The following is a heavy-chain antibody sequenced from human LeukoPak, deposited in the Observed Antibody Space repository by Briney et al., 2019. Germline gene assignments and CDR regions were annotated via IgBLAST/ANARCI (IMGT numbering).Heavy chain of an antibody. V-gene: IGHV3-9*01. CDR3: AKDSGPVPVAGQS. CDR2: ISWNSGSI. D-gene: IGHD6-19*01. CDR1: GFTFDDYA. Sequence: PGRSLRLSCAASGFTFDDYAMHWVRQAPGKGLEWVSGISWNSGSIGYADSVKGRFTISRDNAKNSLYLQMNSLRAEDTALYYCAKDSGPVPVAGQSWDQGTLVTVSS. J-gene: IGHJ4*02.